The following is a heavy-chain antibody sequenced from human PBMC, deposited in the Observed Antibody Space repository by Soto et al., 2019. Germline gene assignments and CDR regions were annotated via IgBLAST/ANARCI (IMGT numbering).Heavy chain of an antibody. V-gene: IGHV3-9*01. CDR1: GFTFDDYA. CDR2: ISWNSGNI. J-gene: IGHJ4*02. Sequence: EVQLEESGGALVQPGRSLRLSCAASGFTFDDYAMHWVRQVLGKGLEWVSSISWNSGNIGYADSVKGRFTTSRDNAKNSLDLQMKSLRPEETALYYCVRSKGGYSYGTPFDYWGQGTLVTVSS. D-gene: IGHD5-18*01. CDR3: VRSKGGYSYGTPFDY.